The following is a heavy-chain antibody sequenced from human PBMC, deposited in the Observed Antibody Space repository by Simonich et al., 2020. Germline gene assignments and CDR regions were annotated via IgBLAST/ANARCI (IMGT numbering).Heavy chain of an antibody. D-gene: IGHD6-6*01. Sequence: GGGVVQPGRSLRLSCAASGFTFSSYAMHWVRQAPGKGLEWVAVISYDGSNKYYPYSVKGRFTISRDNSKNTLYLQMNSLRAEDTAVYYCARDLGSSYYFDYWGQGTLVTVSS. V-gene: IGHV3-30*07. CDR2: ISYDGSNK. CDR1: GFTFSSYA. CDR3: ARDLGSSYYFDY. J-gene: IGHJ4*02.